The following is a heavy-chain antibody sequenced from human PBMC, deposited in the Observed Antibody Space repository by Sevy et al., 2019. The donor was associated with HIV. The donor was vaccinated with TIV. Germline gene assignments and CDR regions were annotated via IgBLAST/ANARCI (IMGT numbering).Heavy chain of an antibody. V-gene: IGHV3-21*01. Sequence: GGSLRLSCAASGFTFSSYNMNWVRQAPGQGLEWVSSISSSSTYIYYADSVQGRFTISRDNAKNSLFLQMNSLRAEDTAVYHCARDFGPGIAAAPDLWGRGTLVTVSS. CDR2: ISSSSTYI. CDR3: ARDFGPGIAAAPDL. CDR1: GFTFSSYN. J-gene: IGHJ2*01. D-gene: IGHD6-13*01.